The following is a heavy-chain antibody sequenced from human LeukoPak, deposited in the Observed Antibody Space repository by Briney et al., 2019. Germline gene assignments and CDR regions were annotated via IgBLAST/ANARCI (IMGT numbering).Heavy chain of an antibody. D-gene: IGHD1-14*01. Sequence: PGGSLRLSCAASGFTVSSNYMSWVRQAPGKGLEWVSVIYSGGSTYYADSVKGRFTISRDNSKNTLYLQMNSLRAEDTAVYYCATELRTDAFDVWGQGTMVAVSS. J-gene: IGHJ3*01. CDR1: GFTVSSNY. CDR3: ATELRTDAFDV. CDR2: IYSGGST. V-gene: IGHV3-53*01.